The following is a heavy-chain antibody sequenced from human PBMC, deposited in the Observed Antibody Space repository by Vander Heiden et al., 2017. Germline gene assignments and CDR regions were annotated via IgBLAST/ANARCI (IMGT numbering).Heavy chain of an antibody. D-gene: IGHD5-18*01. Sequence: EVQLVESGGGLIQPGGSLRLSCAASGFTVSSNYMSWVRQAQGKGLEWVSVIYSGGSTYYADSVKGRFTISRDNSKNTLYLQMNSLRAEDTAVYYCARGHPRGYSYGPVDYWGQGTLVTVSS. V-gene: IGHV3-53*01. CDR2: IYSGGST. CDR3: ARGHPRGYSYGPVDY. J-gene: IGHJ4*02. CDR1: GFTVSSNY.